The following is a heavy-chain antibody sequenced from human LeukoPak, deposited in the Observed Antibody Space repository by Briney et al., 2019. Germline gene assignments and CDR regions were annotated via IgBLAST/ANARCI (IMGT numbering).Heavy chain of an antibody. D-gene: IGHD6-13*01. J-gene: IGHJ3*02. CDR3: AKGVAAAGTHAFDI. V-gene: IGHV3-30*02. Sequence: GGSLRLSCAASGFTFSSYGMHWVRQAPGKGLEWVAFIRYDGSNKYYADSVKGRFTISRDNSKNTLYLQMNSLRAEDTAVYYCAKGVAAAGTHAFDIWGQGAMVTVSS. CDR2: IRYDGSNK. CDR1: GFTFSSYG.